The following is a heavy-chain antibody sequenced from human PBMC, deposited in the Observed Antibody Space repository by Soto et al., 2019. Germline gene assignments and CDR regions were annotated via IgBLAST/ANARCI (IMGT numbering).Heavy chain of an antibody. V-gene: IGHV3-66*02. Sequence: PGGSLRLSCAASGFTVSSNYVSWVRQAPGKGLEWVSVIYSGGSTYYADSVKGRFTISRDNSKNTLYLQMNSLRAEDTAVYYCAREVIVVVTAPAFDIWGQGTMVTVSS. CDR3: AREVIVVVTAPAFDI. J-gene: IGHJ3*02. CDR2: IYSGGST. CDR1: GFTVSSNY. D-gene: IGHD2-21*02.